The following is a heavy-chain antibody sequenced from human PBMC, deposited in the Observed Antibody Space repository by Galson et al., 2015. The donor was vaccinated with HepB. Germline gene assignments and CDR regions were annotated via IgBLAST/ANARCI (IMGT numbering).Heavy chain of an antibody. CDR2: IQYDGNKE. Sequence: SLRLSCAASGFTFSSYGMHWVRQAPGKGLEWVALIQYDGNKEYYADSVKGRFTISRDNSENTLHLQMNSLRAEDTAVYYCAKEYNIMVRGVIKNPHFWGQGTLVTVSS. J-gene: IGHJ4*02. D-gene: IGHD3-10*01. CDR3: AKEYNIMVRGVIKNPHF. CDR1: GFTFSSYG. V-gene: IGHV3-30*02.